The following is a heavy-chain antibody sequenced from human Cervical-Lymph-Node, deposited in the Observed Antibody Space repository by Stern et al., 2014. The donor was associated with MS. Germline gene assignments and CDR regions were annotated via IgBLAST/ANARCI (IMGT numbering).Heavy chain of an antibody. CDR2: FDHTGTT. J-gene: IGHJ4*02. V-gene: IGHV4-59*01. D-gene: IGHD2-2*01. CDR3: ARNAVLDY. Sequence: VQLVESGPRLVKPSETLSLTCTVSGGSITTYYLNWIRQPPGKGLEWIGYFDHTGTTTYHPSLKSRVTISPDTSKNQLSLRLTAVTAADTAVYYCARNAVLDYWGQGILVTVSS. CDR1: GGSITTYY.